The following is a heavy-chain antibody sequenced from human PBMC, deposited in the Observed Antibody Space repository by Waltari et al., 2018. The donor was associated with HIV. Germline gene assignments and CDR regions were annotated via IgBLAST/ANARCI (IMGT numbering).Heavy chain of an antibody. Sequence: QVQLQESGPGLVKPSGTLSLTCAVSGGSISSSNCWSWVRQPPGKGLEWIGEIYHSGSTNYNPSLKSRVTISVDKSKNQFSLKLSSVTAADTAVYYCARITVAGTGGYYFDYWGQGTLVTVSS. CDR2: IYHSGST. CDR1: GGSISSSNC. CDR3: ARITVAGTGGYYFDY. J-gene: IGHJ4*02. D-gene: IGHD6-19*01. V-gene: IGHV4-4*02.